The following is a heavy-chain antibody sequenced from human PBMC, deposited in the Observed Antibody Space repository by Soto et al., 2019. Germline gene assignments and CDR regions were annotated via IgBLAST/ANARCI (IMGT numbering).Heavy chain of an antibody. J-gene: IGHJ4*02. CDR1: GGSISSYY. CDR3: ARLKPFSSTSPFDY. D-gene: IGHD6-6*01. Sequence: QVQLQESGPGLVKPSETLSLTCTVSGGSISSYYWSWIRQPPGKGLEWIGYIYYSGSTNYNPSLKSRVTISVDTSKNQFSLKVSSVTAADTAVYYGARLKPFSSTSPFDYWGQGTLVTVSS. V-gene: IGHV4-59*08. CDR2: IYYSGST.